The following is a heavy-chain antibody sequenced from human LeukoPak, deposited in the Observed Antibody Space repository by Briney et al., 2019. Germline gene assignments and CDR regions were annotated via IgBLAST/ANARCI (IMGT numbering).Heavy chain of an antibody. V-gene: IGHV4-59*01. Sequence: SETLSLTCTVSGGSISSYYWGWIRLPPGKGLEWIGYIHYSGSTNHNPSLKSRVTISVDTSKNQFSLKLSSVTAADTAVYYCARDARGTGTFDYWGQGTLVTVPS. CDR2: IHYSGST. J-gene: IGHJ4*02. CDR1: GGSISSYY. D-gene: IGHD7-27*01. CDR3: ARDARGTGTFDY.